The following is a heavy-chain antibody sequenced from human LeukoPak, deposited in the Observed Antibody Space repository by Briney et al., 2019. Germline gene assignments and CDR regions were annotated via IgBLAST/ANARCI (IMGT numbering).Heavy chain of an antibody. J-gene: IGHJ5*02. CDR3: AASTIIYGDYVGSFDP. CDR2: ISSSGSTI. V-gene: IGHV3-11*04. Sequence: GGSLRLSCAASGFTFSDYYMNWVRQAPGKGLEWVSYISSSGSTIYYADSVKGRFTISRDNAKNSLYLQMNSLRAEDTAVYYCAASTIIYGDYVGSFDPWGQGTLVTVSS. D-gene: IGHD4-17*01. CDR1: GFTFSDYY.